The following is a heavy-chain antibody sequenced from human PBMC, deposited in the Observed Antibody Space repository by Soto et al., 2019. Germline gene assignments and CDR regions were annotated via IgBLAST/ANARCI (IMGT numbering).Heavy chain of an antibody. Sequence: EVQLVESGGGLVKPGGSLRLSCAASGFTFSSYSMNWVRQAPGKGLEWVSSISSSSSYIYYADSVKGRFTISRDNAKNSLYLQMNSLRAEDTAVYYCARDKEVVVIKAFDYWGQGTLVTVSS. CDR1: GFTFSSYS. J-gene: IGHJ4*02. V-gene: IGHV3-21*01. D-gene: IGHD3-22*01. CDR2: ISSSSSYI. CDR3: ARDKEVVVIKAFDY.